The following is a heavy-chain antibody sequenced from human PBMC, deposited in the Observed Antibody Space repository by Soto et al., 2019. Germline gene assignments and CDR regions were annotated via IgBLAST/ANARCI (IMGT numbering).Heavy chain of an antibody. Sequence: EVQLLESGGGLVQPGGSLRLSCAASQFTFSYYAMGWVRQAPGKGLEWVSLISGAGGSTNYADSVKGRFAISRDTSETTLYLQMNSLSAEDTAVYYCAKGRPPFDLWGRGTLVIVSS. J-gene: IGHJ2*01. CDR3: AKGRPPFDL. CDR2: ISGAGGST. V-gene: IGHV3-23*01. D-gene: IGHD6-6*01. CDR1: QFTFSYYA.